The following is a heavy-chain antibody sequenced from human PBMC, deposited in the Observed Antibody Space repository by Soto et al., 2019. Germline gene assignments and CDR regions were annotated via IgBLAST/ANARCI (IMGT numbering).Heavy chain of an antibody. CDR3: ARVSVGDSYNWLDP. CDR2: ISSSSSYI. V-gene: IGHV3-21*01. D-gene: IGHD4-17*01. CDR1: GFTFSSYS. Sequence: EVQLVESGGGLVKPGGSLRLSCADSGFTFSSYSMNCVRQAPGKGLEWVSSISSSSSYIYYADSVKGRFTISRDNAKNSLYLQMNSLRAEDTAVYYCARVSVGDSYNWLDPWGQGTLVTVSS. J-gene: IGHJ5*02.